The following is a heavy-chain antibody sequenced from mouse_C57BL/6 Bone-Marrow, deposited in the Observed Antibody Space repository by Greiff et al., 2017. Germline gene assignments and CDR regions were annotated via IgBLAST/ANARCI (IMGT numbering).Heavy chain of an antibody. CDR2: IDPENGDT. J-gene: IGHJ1*03. V-gene: IGHV14-4*01. Sequence: EVQLQQSGAELVRPGASVKLSCTASGFNIKDDYMHWVKQRPEQGLEWIGWIDPENGDTEYASKFQGKATITADTSSNTAYLQLSSLTSEDTAVYYCTTDYYCSSYPYWYFDVWGTGTTVTVSS. CDR1: GFNIKDDY. D-gene: IGHD1-1*01. CDR3: TTDYYCSSYPYWYFDV.